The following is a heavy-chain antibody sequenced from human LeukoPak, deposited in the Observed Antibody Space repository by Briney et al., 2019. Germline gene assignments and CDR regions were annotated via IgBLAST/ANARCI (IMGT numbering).Heavy chain of an antibody. Sequence: ASVKVSCKVSGYTLTELSMHWVRQAPGKGLEWMGGFDPEDGVTIYAQKFQGRVTMTEDTSTDTAYMELSSLRSEDTAVYYCATVLCSSTSCYLGAFDIWDQGTMVTVSS. J-gene: IGHJ3*02. CDR1: GYTLTELS. CDR2: FDPEDGVT. CDR3: ATVLCSSTSCYLGAFDI. V-gene: IGHV1-24*01. D-gene: IGHD2-2*01.